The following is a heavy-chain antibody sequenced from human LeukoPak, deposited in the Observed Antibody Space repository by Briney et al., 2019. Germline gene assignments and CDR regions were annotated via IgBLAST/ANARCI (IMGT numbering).Heavy chain of an antibody. CDR2: IIPMFGTA. J-gene: IGHJ4*02. CDR3: ATLTDITMIVVEYYFDY. CDR1: GGTFSSYA. V-gene: IGHV1-69*13. D-gene: IGHD3-22*01. Sequence: SVKVSCKASGGTFSSYAISWVRQAPGQGLEWMGGIIPMFGTANYAQKFQGRVTITADESTSTAYMELSSLRSEDTAVYYCATLTDITMIVVEYYFDYWGQGTLVTVSS.